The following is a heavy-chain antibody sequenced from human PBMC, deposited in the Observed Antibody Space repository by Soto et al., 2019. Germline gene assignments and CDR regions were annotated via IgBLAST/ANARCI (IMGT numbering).Heavy chain of an antibody. CDR3: ARHLEGGYYGSGSYYYGMDV. D-gene: IGHD3-10*01. CDR2: IYYSGST. V-gene: IGHV4-39*01. Sequence: SETLSLTCTVSGGSISSSSYYWGWIRQPPGKGLEWIGSIYYSGSTYYNPSLKSRVTISVDTSKNQSSLKLSSVTAADTAVYYCARHLEGGYYGSGSYYYGMDVWGQGTTVTV. J-gene: IGHJ6*02. CDR1: GGSISSSSYY.